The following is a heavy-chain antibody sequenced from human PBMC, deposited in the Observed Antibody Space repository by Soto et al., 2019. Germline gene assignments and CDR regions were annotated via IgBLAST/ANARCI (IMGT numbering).Heavy chain of an antibody. CDR2: ISAYNGNT. D-gene: IGHD4-17*01. V-gene: IGHV1-18*01. CDR1: GYTFTSYG. J-gene: IGHJ5*02. CDR3: ARSKGPTVPFDP. Sequence: ASVKVSCKASGYTFTSYGISWVRQAPGQGLEWMGWISAYNGNTNYAQKLQGRVTTTTDTSTSAAYMELRSLRSDDTAVYYCARSKGPTVPFDPWGQGTLVTVSS.